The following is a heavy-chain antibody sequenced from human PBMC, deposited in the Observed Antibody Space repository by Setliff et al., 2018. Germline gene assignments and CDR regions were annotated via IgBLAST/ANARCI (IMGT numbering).Heavy chain of an antibody. D-gene: IGHD2-2*01. J-gene: IGHJ6*03. CDR2: IKQDGSEK. CDR1: GFTFSSYW. Sequence: PGGSLRLSCAASGFTFSSYWMSWVRQAPGKGLEWVANIKQDGSEKYYVDSVKGRFTISRDNAKNSLYLQMNSLRAEDTAVYYCARARYCSSTSCYYYYYMDVWGKGTTVTVS. CDR3: ARARYCSSTSCYYYYYMDV. V-gene: IGHV3-7*01.